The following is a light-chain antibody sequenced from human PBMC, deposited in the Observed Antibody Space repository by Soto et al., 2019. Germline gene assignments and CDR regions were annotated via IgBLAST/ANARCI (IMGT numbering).Light chain of an antibody. V-gene: IGKV4-1*01. CDR1: QSVLYSSNNKKC. J-gene: IGKJ2*01. Sequence: DIVMTQSPDSLAVSLGERATINCKSSQSVLYSSNNKKCLVWYQQKPGQPPKPLIYWASTRESGVPDRFSGSGSGTDFTLTISSLQAEDVAVYYCQQYYNIPYTFGQGTKLEIK. CDR2: WAS. CDR3: QQYYNIPYT.